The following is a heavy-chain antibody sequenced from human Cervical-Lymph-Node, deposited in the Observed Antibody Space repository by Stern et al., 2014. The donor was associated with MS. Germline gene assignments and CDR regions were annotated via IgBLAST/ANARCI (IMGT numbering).Heavy chain of an antibody. Sequence: VQLVESGGGVVQPGRSLRLSCAASGFTFSSYGMHWVRQAPGKGLEWVAVIWYDGRNKYYADSVKGRFTISRDNSKNTLYLQMNSLRAEDTAVYYCARDLTYYYDSSGPYYYYGMDVWGQGTTVTVSS. J-gene: IGHJ6*02. CDR2: IWYDGRNK. D-gene: IGHD3-22*01. V-gene: IGHV3-33*01. CDR1: GFTFSSYG. CDR3: ARDLTYYYDSSGPYYYYGMDV.